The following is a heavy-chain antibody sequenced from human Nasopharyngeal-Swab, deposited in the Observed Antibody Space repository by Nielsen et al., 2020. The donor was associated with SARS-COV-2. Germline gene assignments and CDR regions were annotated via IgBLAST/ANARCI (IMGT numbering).Heavy chain of an antibody. CDR3: ASSGGSTMTYYFDY. D-gene: IGHD5/OR15-5a*01. Sequence: ASVKVSCKVSGYTLTELSMHWVRQAPGKGVEWMGGFDPEDGETIYAQKFQGRVTMTEDTSTDTAYMELSSLRSEDTAVYYCASSGGSTMTYYFDYWGQGTLVTVSS. CDR1: GYTLTELS. V-gene: IGHV1-24*01. CDR2: FDPEDGET. J-gene: IGHJ4*02.